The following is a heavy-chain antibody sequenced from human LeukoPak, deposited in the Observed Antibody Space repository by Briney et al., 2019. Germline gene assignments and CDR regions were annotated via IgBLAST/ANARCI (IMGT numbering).Heavy chain of an antibody. J-gene: IGHJ4*02. Sequence: SQTLSLTFAISGDSVSSNSAAWNWIRQSPSRGLEWLGRTYYRSRGYNDYAVSVKSRITINTDTSKNQFSLQLNSVTPDDTAVYYCARGVTMVRGVIISPTSFFDYWGQGTLVTVSS. CDR2: TYYRSRGYN. CDR3: ARGVTMVRGVIISPTSFFDY. CDR1: GDSVSSNSAA. V-gene: IGHV6-1*01. D-gene: IGHD3-10*01.